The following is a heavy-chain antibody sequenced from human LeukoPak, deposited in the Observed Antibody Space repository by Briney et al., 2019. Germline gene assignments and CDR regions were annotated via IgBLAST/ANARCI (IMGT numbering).Heavy chain of an antibody. J-gene: IGHJ4*02. V-gene: IGHV3-30-3*01. Sequence: GRSLRLSCAASGFTFSSYAMQSVRQAPGKGLEWVAVISYDGSNKYYADSVKGRFTISRDNAKNSLYLQMNSLRAEDTAVYYCAREGGYSYGSDYWGQGTLVTVSS. CDR2: ISYDGSNK. CDR3: AREGGYSYGSDY. CDR1: GFTFSSYA. D-gene: IGHD5-18*01.